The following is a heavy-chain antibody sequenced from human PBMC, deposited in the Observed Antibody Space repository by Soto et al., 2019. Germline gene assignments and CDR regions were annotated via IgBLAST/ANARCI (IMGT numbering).Heavy chain of an antibody. D-gene: IGHD3-3*01. CDR1: GGSISSDAYY. CDR3: ARAITIFGVLTETSLDY. CDR2: IYYSGSA. J-gene: IGHJ4*02. Sequence: QVQLQESGPGLVKPSQTLSLICSVSGGSISSDAYYWSWIRQVPGKGLEWIGYIYYSGSAYYNPSLRGRLTISVDRSKNQFSLRLSSVTGADTAVYYCARAITIFGVLTETSLDYWGQGTLVTVSS. V-gene: IGHV4-31*03.